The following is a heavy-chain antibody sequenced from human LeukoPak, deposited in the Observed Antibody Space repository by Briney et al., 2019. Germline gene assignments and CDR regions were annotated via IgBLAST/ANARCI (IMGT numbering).Heavy chain of an antibody. CDR1: GGSISSGDYY. Sequence: SETLSLTCTVSGGSISSGDYYWSWIRQPPGKGLEWIGYTYYSGSTYYNPSLKRRVAISVDTSKNQFSLKLSSVTAADTAVYYCVRPYYYDSRIDPWGQGILVTVSS. D-gene: IGHD3-22*01. CDR2: TYYSGST. V-gene: IGHV4-30-4*01. J-gene: IGHJ5*02. CDR3: VRPYYYDSRIDP.